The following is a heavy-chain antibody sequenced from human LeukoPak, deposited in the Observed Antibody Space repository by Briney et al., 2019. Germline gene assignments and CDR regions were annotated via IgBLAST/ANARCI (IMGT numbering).Heavy chain of an antibody. CDR2: IKQDGSEE. V-gene: IGHV3-7*01. J-gene: IGHJ4*02. CDR1: GFTFSSYW. Sequence: GGSLRLSCAASGFTFSSYWMSWVRRAPGKGLEWVANIKQDGSEEYYVDSVKGRFTISRDNAKNSLYLQMNSLRAEDTAVYYCARDKIVGATNFDYWGQGTLVTVSS. D-gene: IGHD1-26*01. CDR3: ARDKIVGATNFDY.